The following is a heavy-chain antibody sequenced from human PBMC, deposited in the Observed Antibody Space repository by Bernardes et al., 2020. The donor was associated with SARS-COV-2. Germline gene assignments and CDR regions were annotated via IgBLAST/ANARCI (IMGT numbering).Heavy chain of an antibody. V-gene: IGHV1-46*01. CDR1: GYTFTSYY. CDR3: ARGYYDILTGYQYDPFDI. Sequence: ASVKVSCKASGYTFTSYYMHWVRQAPGQGLEWMGLINPIGGSTSYAQKFQGRVTMTRDTSTSTAYMELSSPRSEDTAVYYCARGYYDILTGYQYDPFDIWGQGTMVTVSS. J-gene: IGHJ3*02. CDR2: INPIGGST. D-gene: IGHD3-9*01.